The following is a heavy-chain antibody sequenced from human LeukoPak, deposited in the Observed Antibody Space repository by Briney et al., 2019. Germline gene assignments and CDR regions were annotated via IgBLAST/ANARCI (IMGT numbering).Heavy chain of an antibody. CDR2: IYYSGST. Sequence: SETLSLTXTVSGGSISSSSYYWGWIRQPPGKGLEWIGSIYYSGSTYYNPSLKSRVTISVDTSKNQFSLKLSSVTAADTAVYYCARRVAAAGTAFDPWGQGTLVTVSS. V-gene: IGHV4-39*01. CDR3: ARRVAAAGTAFDP. CDR1: GGSISSSSYY. J-gene: IGHJ5*02. D-gene: IGHD6-13*01.